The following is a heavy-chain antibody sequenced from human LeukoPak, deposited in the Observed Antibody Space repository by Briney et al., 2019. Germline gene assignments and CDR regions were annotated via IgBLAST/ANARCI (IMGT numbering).Heavy chain of an antibody. CDR3: ARLNWNYESYMDV. J-gene: IGHJ6*03. CDR1: GFTFSSYA. Sequence: GGSLRLSCAASGFTFSSYAMGWVRQAPGKGLVWVSRINSDGSSTSYADSVKGRFTISRDNAKNTLYLQMNSLRAEDTAVYYCARLNWNYESYMDVWGKGTTVTVSS. D-gene: IGHD1-7*01. V-gene: IGHV3-74*01. CDR2: INSDGSST.